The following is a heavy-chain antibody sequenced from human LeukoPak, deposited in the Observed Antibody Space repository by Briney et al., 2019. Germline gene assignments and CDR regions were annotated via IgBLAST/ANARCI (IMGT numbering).Heavy chain of an antibody. CDR2: IPYSGST. Sequence: SETLSLTCTVSGGSISTYYWSWIRQPPRRGREWIGYIPYSGSTNYNPSLKSRVTISLDTSKNQFALKLSSVTAADTAVYYCARSIIGTRSKFDYWGQGTLVTVSS. V-gene: IGHV4-59*08. D-gene: IGHD1/OR15-1a*01. J-gene: IGHJ4*02. CDR1: GGSISTYY. CDR3: ARSIIGTRSKFDY.